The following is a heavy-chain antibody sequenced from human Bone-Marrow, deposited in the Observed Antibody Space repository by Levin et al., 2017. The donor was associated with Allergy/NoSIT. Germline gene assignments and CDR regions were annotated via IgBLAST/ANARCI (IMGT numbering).Heavy chain of an antibody. CDR3: ARGHYGLEV. V-gene: IGHV3-11*01. CDR1: GLTFIDYY. Sequence: SCAASGLTFIDYYMSWVRQAPGKGLEWGSYISSSGRTIYYTDSMKGRFTISRDNAKNSLYLQLNSLRVEDTAVYYCARGHYGLEVWGQGTPVTVSS. CDR2: ISSSGRTI. J-gene: IGHJ6*02.